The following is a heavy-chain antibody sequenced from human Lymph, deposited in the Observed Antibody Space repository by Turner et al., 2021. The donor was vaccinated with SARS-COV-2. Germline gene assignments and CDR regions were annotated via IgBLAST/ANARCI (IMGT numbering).Heavy chain of an antibody. CDR3: ARLPIARGYSGYDLDYCDY. CDR1: GYSFPTYW. CDR2: IYPGDSDT. V-gene: IGHV5-51*01. Sequence: EVQLVQSGAEVKTPGESLKISCKGSGYSFPTYWIGWVRQMPGKGLEWMGIIYPGDSDTRYSPAFKGKVTISADKSIRTAYLQWSSLKASDTAMYYCARLPIARGYSGYDLDYCDYWGQGTLVTVSS. J-gene: IGHJ4*02. D-gene: IGHD5-12*01.